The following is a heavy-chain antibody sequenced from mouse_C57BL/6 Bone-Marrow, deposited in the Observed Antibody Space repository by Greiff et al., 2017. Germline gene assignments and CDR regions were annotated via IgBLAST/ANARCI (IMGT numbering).Heavy chain of an antibody. D-gene: IGHD2-1*01. CDR2: IYPGDGDT. CDR1: GYAFSSSW. CDR3: ARSDYYGNYGFAY. V-gene: IGHV1-82*01. Sequence: VQLQQSGPELVKPGASVKISCKASGYAFSSSWMNWVKQRPGKGLEWIGRIYPGDGDTNYNGKFKGKATLTADKSSSTAYMQLSSLTSEDSAVYFCARSDYYGNYGFAYWGQGTLVTVSA. J-gene: IGHJ3*01.